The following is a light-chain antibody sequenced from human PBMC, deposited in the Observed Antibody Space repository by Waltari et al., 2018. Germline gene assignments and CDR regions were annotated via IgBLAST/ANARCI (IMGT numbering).Light chain of an antibody. Sequence: IVMTQSPDSLAVSLGERATIHCKSRQSVLHTSYNKTYLAWYQHKPGQPPKLLTYWASTRESGVPERFSGSGSETDFTLTISSLQAEDVAVYYCQQYFIIPFTFGPGTHVDIK. J-gene: IGKJ3*01. CDR1: QSVLHTSYNKTY. V-gene: IGKV4-1*01. CDR3: QQYFIIPFT. CDR2: WAS.